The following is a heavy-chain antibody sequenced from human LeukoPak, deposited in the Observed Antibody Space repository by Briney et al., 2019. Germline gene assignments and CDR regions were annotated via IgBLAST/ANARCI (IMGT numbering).Heavy chain of an antibody. CDR3: AKEEAASGIRWFDP. J-gene: IGHJ5*02. CDR2: ISYDGSNK. Sequence: GSLRLSCAASGFTFSSYGMHWVRQAPGKGLEWVAVISYDGSNKYYADSVKGRFTISRDNSKNTLYLQMNSLRAEDTAVYYCAKEEAASGIRWFDPWGQGALVTVSS. V-gene: IGHV3-30*18. D-gene: IGHD6-13*01. CDR1: GFTFSSYG.